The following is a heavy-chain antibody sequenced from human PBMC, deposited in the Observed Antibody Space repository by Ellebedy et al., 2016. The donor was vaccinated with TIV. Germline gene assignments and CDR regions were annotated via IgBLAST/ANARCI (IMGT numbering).Heavy chain of an antibody. CDR1: GYTFSNYF. CDR2: INPSGGST. D-gene: IGHD6-19*01. V-gene: IGHV1-46*04. CDR3: ARARSSGWLHTPDY. Sequence: AASVKVSCKASGYTFSNYFMHWVRQAPGQGLAWMGIINPSGGSTTYAQKLQGRVTMTRDTSTSTVYMELSRLRSEDTAVYYCARARSSGWLHTPDYWGQGILVTVSS. J-gene: IGHJ4*02.